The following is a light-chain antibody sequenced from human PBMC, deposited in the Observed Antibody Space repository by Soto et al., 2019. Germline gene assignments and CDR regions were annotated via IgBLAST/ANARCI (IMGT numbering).Light chain of an antibody. V-gene: IGLV2-11*01. CDR3: CSYAGSYTHYV. J-gene: IGLJ1*01. Sequence: QSALTQPRSVSGSPGQSVTISCTGTSSDVGGYNYVSWYQQHPGKAPKLMIYDVSKRPSGVPDRFSGSKSGNTASLTISGLQAEDEADYYCCSYAGSYTHYVFGTGTNHRP. CDR1: SSDVGGYNY. CDR2: DVS.